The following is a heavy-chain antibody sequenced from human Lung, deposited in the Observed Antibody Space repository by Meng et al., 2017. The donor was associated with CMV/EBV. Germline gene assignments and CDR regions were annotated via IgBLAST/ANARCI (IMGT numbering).Heavy chain of an antibody. CDR2: IIPILGTA. V-gene: IGHV1-69*05. CDR3: ARVPDYSSGSDVFDI. J-gene: IGHJ3*02. CDR1: GGTFSRYA. D-gene: IGHD6-19*01. Sequence: SVXVSCKASGGTFSRYAVHWVQQAPGQGLEWMGRIIPILGTANYALSFQDRVTITTDESTSTAYMELSSLRSEDTAVYYCARVPDYSSGSDVFDIWG.